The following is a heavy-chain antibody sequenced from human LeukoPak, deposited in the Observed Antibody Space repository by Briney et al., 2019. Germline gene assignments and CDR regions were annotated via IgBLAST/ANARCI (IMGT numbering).Heavy chain of an antibody. D-gene: IGHD6-13*01. J-gene: IGHJ4*02. CDR1: GFTFSSYA. Sequence: GGSLRLSCAASGFTFSSYAMHWVRQAPGKGREGVAVISYDGSNKYYADSVKGRFTISRDNSKNTLYLQMNSLRAEDTAVYYCARETYSSSWTFDYWGQGTLVTVSS. V-gene: IGHV3-30*04. CDR3: ARETYSSSWTFDY. CDR2: ISYDGSNK.